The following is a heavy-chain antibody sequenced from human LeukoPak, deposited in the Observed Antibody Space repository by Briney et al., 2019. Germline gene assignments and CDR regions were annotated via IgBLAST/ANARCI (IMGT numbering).Heavy chain of an antibody. CDR3: AKGSCSSTSCYEVY. Sequence: GGSLRLSCAASGFTFSSYWMSWVRQAPGKGLEWVANIKQDGSEKYYVDSVKGRFTISRDNAKNSLYLQMNSLRAEDTAVYYCAKGSCSSTSCYEVYWGQGTLVTVSS. J-gene: IGHJ4*02. CDR1: GFTFSSYW. D-gene: IGHD2-2*01. CDR2: IKQDGSEK. V-gene: IGHV3-7*01.